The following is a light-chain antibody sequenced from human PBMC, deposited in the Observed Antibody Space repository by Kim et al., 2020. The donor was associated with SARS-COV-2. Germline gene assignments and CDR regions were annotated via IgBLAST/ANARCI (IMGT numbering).Light chain of an antibody. CDR2: KAS. J-gene: IGKJ4*01. CDR1: TVYTW. V-gene: IGKV1-5*03. CDR3: QQYTTFVT. Sequence: TVYTWLAWYQQKPGTAPKLLIYKASTLRSGVPSRFSGSGSGTHFTLTIDSLQPDDFATYYCQQYTTFVTFGGGTKVEI.